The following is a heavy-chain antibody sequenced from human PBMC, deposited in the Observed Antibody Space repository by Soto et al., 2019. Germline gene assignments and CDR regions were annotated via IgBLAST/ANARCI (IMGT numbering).Heavy chain of an antibody. CDR1: GGSISSYY. V-gene: IGHV4-59*01. CDR2: IYYSGST. J-gene: IGHJ5*02. D-gene: IGHD2-15*01. Sequence: SETLSLTCTVSGGSISSYYWSWIRQPPGKGLEWIGYIYYSGSTNYNPSLKSRVTISVDTSKNQFSLKLSSVTAADTAVYYCARARGDCSGGSCYLNWGDPWGQGTLVNVS. CDR3: ARARGDCSGGSCYLNWGDP.